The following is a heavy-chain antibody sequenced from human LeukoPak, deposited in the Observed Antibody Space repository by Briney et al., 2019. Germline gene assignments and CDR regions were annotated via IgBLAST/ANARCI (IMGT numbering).Heavy chain of an antibody. J-gene: IGHJ4*02. CDR1: GGSISSGGYY. CDR2: IYYSGST. Sequence: SQTLSLTCTVSGGSISSGGYYWSWIRQHPGKGLEWIGYIYYSGSTYDNPSLKSRVTISVDTSKNQFSLKLSSVTAADTAVYYCARGPSIRGPFDYWGQGTPVTVSS. V-gene: IGHV4-31*03. CDR3: ARGPSIRGPFDY.